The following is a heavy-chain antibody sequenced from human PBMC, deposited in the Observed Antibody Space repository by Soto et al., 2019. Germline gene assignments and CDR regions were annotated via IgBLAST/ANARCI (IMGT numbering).Heavy chain of an antibody. CDR1: GFTFGNAW. CDR2: IKEDGSEE. Sequence: GGSLRLSCAASGFTFGNAWINWVRQAPGKGLEWVANIKEDGSEECYVDSVKGRFTISRDNAKNSLYLQMNNLRAEDTAVYYCARGARTFDVWGQGTMVTVSS. D-gene: IGHD5-12*01. CDR3: ARGARTFDV. V-gene: IGHV3-7*01. J-gene: IGHJ3*01.